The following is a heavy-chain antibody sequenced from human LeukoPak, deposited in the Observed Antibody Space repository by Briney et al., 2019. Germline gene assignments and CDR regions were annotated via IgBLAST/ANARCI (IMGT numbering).Heavy chain of an antibody. Sequence: PSETLSLTCTLSGGSISSGDYYWSWIRQPPGKGLEWIQYIYYSGSTYYNPSLKSRVTISVDTSKNQFSLKLSSATAADTAVYYCARVPLNYYDSSGSYFDYWGQGTLVTVSS. V-gene: IGHV4-30-4*01. D-gene: IGHD3-22*01. CDR1: GGSISSGDYY. CDR3: ARVPLNYYDSSGSYFDY. CDR2: IYYSGST. J-gene: IGHJ4*02.